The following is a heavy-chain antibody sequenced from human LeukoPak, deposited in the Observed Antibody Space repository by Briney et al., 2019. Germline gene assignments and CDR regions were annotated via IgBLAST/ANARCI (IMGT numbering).Heavy chain of an antibody. Sequence: ASVKVSCKASGYTSTSYDINWVRQATGQGVEWMGWMNPNSGNTGYAQKFQGRVTMTRNTSISTAYMELNSLRSEDTAVYYCARIGYYYDSSPWGQGTLVTVSS. D-gene: IGHD3-22*01. CDR3: ARIGYYYDSSP. V-gene: IGHV1-8*01. CDR1: GYTSTSYD. J-gene: IGHJ5*02. CDR2: MNPNSGNT.